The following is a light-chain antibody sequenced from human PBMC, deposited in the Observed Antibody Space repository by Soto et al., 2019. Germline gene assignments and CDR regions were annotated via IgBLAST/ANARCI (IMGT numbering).Light chain of an antibody. CDR2: GAS. Sequence: EIMLTQSPGTLSLSPGERATLSCRASQSITNNYLAWYQQEPGQAPRLLIYGASSRATGIPDRFSGSGSGTDFTLTISRLEPEDVAVYYCQHYGSTPRYTFGQGTKLEIK. J-gene: IGKJ2*01. CDR1: QSITNNY. V-gene: IGKV3-20*01. CDR3: QHYGSTPRYT.